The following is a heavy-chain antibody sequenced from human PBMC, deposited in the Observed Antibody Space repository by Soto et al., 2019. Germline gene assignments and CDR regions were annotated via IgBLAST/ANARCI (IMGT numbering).Heavy chain of an antibody. D-gene: IGHD1-26*01. J-gene: IGHJ4*01. CDR3: ATAELLGATAY. CDR2: IYYSVST. Sequence: SETLSLTCTVSGGSISSAGFYCSCFRLHPGKGLEWIGYIYYSVSTYYNPSLKSRVTMSVDTSKNQFSLKLSSVTAADTAVYFCATAELLGATAYSGQRALVNVSS. V-gene: IGHV4-31*03. CDR1: GGSISSAGFY.